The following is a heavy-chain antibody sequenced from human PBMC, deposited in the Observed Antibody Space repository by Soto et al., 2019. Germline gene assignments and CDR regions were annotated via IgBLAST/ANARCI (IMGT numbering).Heavy chain of an antibody. CDR2: ILYDGSNK. Sequence: SLILSCAASGFTFSSYAMHWVRQAPGKGLEWVAVILYDGSNKYYADSVKGRFNISRDNSKNTLYLQMNSLRAEDTAVYYCARGYGSRWNILAGIAVAGTSCWFDPWGQGTLVTV. V-gene: IGHV3-30-3*01. J-gene: IGHJ5*02. CDR1: GFTFSSYA. D-gene: IGHD6-19*01. CDR3: ARGYGSRWNILAGIAVAGTSCWFDP.